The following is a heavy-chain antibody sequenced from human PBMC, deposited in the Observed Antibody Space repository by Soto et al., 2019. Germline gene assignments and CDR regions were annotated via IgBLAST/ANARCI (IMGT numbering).Heavy chain of an antibody. CDR2: ISPYNGTT. CDR1: GYTFTTYG. J-gene: IGHJ6*02. V-gene: IGHV1-18*04. CDR3: ARDGERDTGLNFYYYLHGMDA. Sequence: ASVKVSCKAYGYTFTTYGISWVRQAPGQGLEWMGWISPYNGTTKYAEKFQGEMTMTTDTATSTAYMDLRSLRSDDTAVYYCARDGERDTGLNFYYYLHGMDAWGQGTRVTVSS. D-gene: IGHD1-1*01.